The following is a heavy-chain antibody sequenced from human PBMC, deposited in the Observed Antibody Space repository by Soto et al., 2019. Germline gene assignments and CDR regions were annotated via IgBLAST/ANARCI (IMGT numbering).Heavy chain of an antibody. CDR2: LNHVGGT. CDR3: VRIRYQLPSSVLWLDP. CDR1: GGFLSESY. Sequence: SETLSLTCAVYGGFLSESYWTWIRQPPGQGLEWIGELNHVGGTNYNPSLKSRVTMSVDTSQNQFSLRLISVTAADTAMYFCVRIRYQLPSSVLWLDPWGQGTPVTVSS. V-gene: IGHV4-34*01. D-gene: IGHD3-16*01. J-gene: IGHJ5*02.